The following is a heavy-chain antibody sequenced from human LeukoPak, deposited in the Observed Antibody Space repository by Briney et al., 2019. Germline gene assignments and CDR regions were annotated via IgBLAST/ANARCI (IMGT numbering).Heavy chain of an antibody. J-gene: IGHJ6*03. CDR2: IKQDGSEK. D-gene: IGHD1-26*01. V-gene: IGHV3-7*01. CDR1: GFSFATYW. Sequence: GGSLRLSCVGSGFSFATYWMSWVRQAPGKGLEWVANIKQDGSEKYYVDSVKGRFTISRDNAKNSLYLQMNSLRAEDTAVYYCARISGSYDYYYYMDVWGKGTTVTVSS. CDR3: ARISGSYDYYYYMDV.